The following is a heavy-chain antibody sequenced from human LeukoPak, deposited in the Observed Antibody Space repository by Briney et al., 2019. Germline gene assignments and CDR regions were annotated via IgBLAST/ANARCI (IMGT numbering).Heavy chain of an antibody. Sequence: KTAETLSLTCTVSGGSISSYYWSWIRQPAGKGLEWIGRIYTSGSTNYNPSLKSRVTMSVETSKNQFSLKLSSVTAADTAVYYCARDARIYCGGDCYSTGFDCWGQRKLVSVSS. CDR1: GGSISSYY. D-gene: IGHD2-21*02. J-gene: IGHJ4*02. CDR3: ARDARIYCGGDCYSTGFDC. CDR2: IYTSGST. V-gene: IGHV4-4*07.